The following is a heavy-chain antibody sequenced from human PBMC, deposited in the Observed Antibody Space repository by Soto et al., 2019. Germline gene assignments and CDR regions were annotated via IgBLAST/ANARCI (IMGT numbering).Heavy chain of an antibody. J-gene: IGHJ4*02. CDR1: EGTLSSYT. CDR2: IIPILGLA. CDR3: AREYNWNDTPIDY. Sequence: QVQLVQSGAEVKKPGSSVKVSCKASEGTLSSYTISWVRQPPGQGLEWMGRIIPILGLANYAQKFQGRVTITADKSTSTAYMELSSLRSEDTAVYYCAREYNWNDTPIDYWGQGTLVTVSS. D-gene: IGHD1-1*01. V-gene: IGHV1-69*02.